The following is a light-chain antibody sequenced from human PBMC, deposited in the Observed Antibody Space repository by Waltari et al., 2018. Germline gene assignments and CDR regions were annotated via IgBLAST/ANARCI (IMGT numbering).Light chain of an antibody. CDR1: NSNIGNNP. Sequence: QSVLSQSPSASATPGQRVALSCSGGNSNIGNNPVNWYYHLPGTAPKLLIYSNDQRPAGVPYRFSGSKSGTSASLAISGLQSGDEGDYYCASWDDTLGGILFGGGTRLTVL. J-gene: IGLJ3*02. CDR3: ASWDDTLGGIL. CDR2: SND. V-gene: IGLV1-44*01.